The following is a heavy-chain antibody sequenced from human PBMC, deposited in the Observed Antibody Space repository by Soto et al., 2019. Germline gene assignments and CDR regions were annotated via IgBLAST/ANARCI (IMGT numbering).Heavy chain of an antibody. CDR3: VREITIFGVVPHRQDV. D-gene: IGHD3-3*01. V-gene: IGHV3-66*01. CDR1: GFIVSSNY. CDR2: IYAGGST. Sequence: QPGGSLRLSCAASGFIVSSNYMSWVRQAPGKGLEGVSVIYAGGSTYYADSVKGRFTISRDNFKNMVYLQMNSLRAEDTAVYYCVREITIFGVVPHRQDVWGKGTTVTVSS. J-gene: IGHJ6*04.